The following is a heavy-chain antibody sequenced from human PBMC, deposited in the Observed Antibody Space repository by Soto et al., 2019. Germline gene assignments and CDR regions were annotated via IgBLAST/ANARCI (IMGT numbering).Heavy chain of an antibody. J-gene: IGHJ4*02. Sequence: PSETLSLTFSVSVGSVSDKTYYWSSIRQPPVTRLDCVGYFYDSWTTKYKPSLKSRVTIPVDLCKNRFSLRLSSVTTADTALYHRPRTTAVPNTLRTRSFFDYWGQGTLHTDSS. V-gene: IGHV4-61*01. D-gene: IGHD4-17*01. CDR2: FYDSWTT. CDR3: PRTTAVPNTLRTRSFFDY. CDR1: VGSVSDKTYY.